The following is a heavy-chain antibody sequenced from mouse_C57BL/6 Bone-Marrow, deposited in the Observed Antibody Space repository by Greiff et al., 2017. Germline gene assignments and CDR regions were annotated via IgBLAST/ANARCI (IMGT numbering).Heavy chain of an antibody. V-gene: IGHV1-69*01. J-gene: IGHJ1*03. CDR1: GYTFTSSW. CDR3: APTVVATDYWYCDV. Sequence: QVQLQQPGAELVMPGASVKLSCKASGYTFTSSWMHWVKQRPGQGLEWIGEIDPSDSYTHYNQKFKGKSTLTVDKSSSTAYMQLSSLTSEDSAVYYCAPTVVATDYWYCDVWGTGTTVTVSS. CDR2: IDPSDSYT. D-gene: IGHD1-1*01.